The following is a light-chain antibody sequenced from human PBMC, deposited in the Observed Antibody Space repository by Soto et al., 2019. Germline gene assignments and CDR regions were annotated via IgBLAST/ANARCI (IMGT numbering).Light chain of an antibody. CDR1: QSISDS. Sequence: DKRVEQCPSVVPAYGGDRINITCRASQSISDSLAWYQQKPGKAPDLLISDVSKLERGVASRFSGSGSGTEFTLTISSMQPDDLATYYCQQYHGFSRTFGHGTMVDIK. CDR3: QQYHGFSRT. V-gene: IGKV1-5*01. J-gene: IGKJ1*01. CDR2: DVS.